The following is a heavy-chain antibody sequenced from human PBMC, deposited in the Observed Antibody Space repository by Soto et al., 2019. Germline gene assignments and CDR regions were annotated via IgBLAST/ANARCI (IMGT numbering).Heavy chain of an antibody. Sequence: SVKVSCKASGGTFSSYTISWVRQAPGQGLEWMGRIIPILGIANYAQKFQGRVTITADKSTSTAYMELSSLRSEDTAVYYCARSPREYCSGGSCYRVGWFDPWGQGTLVTVSS. J-gene: IGHJ5*02. CDR3: ARSPREYCSGGSCYRVGWFDP. V-gene: IGHV1-69*02. CDR1: GGTFSSYT. D-gene: IGHD2-15*01. CDR2: IIPILGIA.